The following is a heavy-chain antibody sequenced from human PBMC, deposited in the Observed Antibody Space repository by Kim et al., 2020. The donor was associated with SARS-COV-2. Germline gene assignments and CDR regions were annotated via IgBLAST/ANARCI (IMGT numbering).Heavy chain of an antibody. CDR3: ARDLGHVDTAMPDDY. J-gene: IGHJ4*02. Sequence: GGSLRLSCAASGFTFSSYAMHWVRQAPGKGLEWVAVISYDGSNKYYADSVKGRFTISRDNSKNTLYLQMNSLRAEDTAVYYCARDLGHVDTAMPDDYWGQGTLVTVSS. CDR1: GFTFSSYA. CDR2: ISYDGSNK. V-gene: IGHV3-30*04. D-gene: IGHD5-18*01.